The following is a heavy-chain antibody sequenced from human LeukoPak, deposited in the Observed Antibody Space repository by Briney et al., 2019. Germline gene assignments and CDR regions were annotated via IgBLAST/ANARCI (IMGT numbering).Heavy chain of an antibody. D-gene: IGHD2-15*01. CDR1: GFIFGDYA. CDR2: IRSKAYGATT. J-gene: IGHJ4*02. Sequence: GGSLRLSCTGSGFIFGDYAMSWFRQAPGKGLEWLGFIRSKAYGATTEYAASVKGRFTISRDNSKSIAYLQMDSLNTEDTAVYFCTRDWHCSGANYYSYDWGQGTLVTVSS. V-gene: IGHV3-49*03. CDR3: TRDWHCSGANYYSYD.